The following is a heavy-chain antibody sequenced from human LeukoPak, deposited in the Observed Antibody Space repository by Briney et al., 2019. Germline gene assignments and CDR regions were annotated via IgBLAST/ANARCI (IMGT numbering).Heavy chain of an antibody. CDR1: GFTFNIYA. Sequence: GGSLRLSCAASGFTFNIYAMSWVRLTPGKGLQWVASMCGTAGCTFYSDSVKGRFTISRDNSMDTLYLQMDSLSPEDTAIYYCVRDRPNYHESNGHYYNRDGDHWGQGTLVTVSS. V-gene: IGHV3-23*01. J-gene: IGHJ5*02. D-gene: IGHD3-22*01. CDR2: MCGTAGCT. CDR3: VRDRPNYHESNGHYYNRDGDH.